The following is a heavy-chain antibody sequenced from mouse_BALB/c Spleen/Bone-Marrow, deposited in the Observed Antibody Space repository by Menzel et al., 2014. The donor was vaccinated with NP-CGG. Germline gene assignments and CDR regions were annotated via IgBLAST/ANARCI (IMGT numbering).Heavy chain of an antibody. V-gene: IGHV5-17*02. D-gene: IGHD1-1*01. CDR2: ISSGSSTI. J-gene: IGHJ2*01. CDR3: ARSGSSSGYFDY. Sequence: VLLKESGGGLVQPGGSRKLSCAASGFTFSSFGMHWVRQAPEKGLEWVAYISSGSSTIYYADTVMGRFTISRDNPKNTLFLQMTSLRSEDTAMYYCARSGSSSGYFDYWGQGTTLTVSS. CDR1: GFTFSSFG.